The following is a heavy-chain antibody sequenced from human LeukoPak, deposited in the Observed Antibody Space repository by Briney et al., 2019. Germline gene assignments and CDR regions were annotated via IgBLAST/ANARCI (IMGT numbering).Heavy chain of an antibody. CDR1: GYTFTGYY. Sequence: ASVKVSCKASGYTFTGYYMHCVRQAPGQGLEWMGWINPNSGGTNYAQKFQGRVTMTRDTSISTAYMELSRLRSDDTAVYYCARGIGSGWYSTRFDSWGQGTLVTVSS. D-gene: IGHD6-19*01. CDR3: ARGIGSGWYSTRFDS. CDR2: INPNSGGT. V-gene: IGHV1-2*02. J-gene: IGHJ5*01.